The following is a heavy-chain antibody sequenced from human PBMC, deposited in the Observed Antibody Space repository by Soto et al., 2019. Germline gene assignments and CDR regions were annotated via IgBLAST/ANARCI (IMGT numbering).Heavy chain of an antibody. D-gene: IGHD6-19*01. CDR2: IYHSGTT. Sequence: QLQLRESGPGLVRPSETLSLTCTVSSGSISSSNWWSWVRQPPGKGLEWIGEIYHSGTTNYNPSLKSRVTISVDKSKNQCSLKLSSVTAADTAVYYCASLIAVANYWGQGTLVTVSS. V-gene: IGHV4-4*02. J-gene: IGHJ4*02. CDR3: ASLIAVANY. CDR1: SGSISSSNW.